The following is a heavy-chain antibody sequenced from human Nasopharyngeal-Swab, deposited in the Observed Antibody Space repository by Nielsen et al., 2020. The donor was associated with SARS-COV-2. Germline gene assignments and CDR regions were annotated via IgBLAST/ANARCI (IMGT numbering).Heavy chain of an antibody. Sequence: GESLKISCAASGFTFSSYSMNWVRQAPGKGLEWVSSISSSSSYIYYADSVKGRFTISRDNAKNSLYLQMNSLRAEDTALYHCARERRYYDSSGYYEAYYFDYWGQGTLVTVSS. CDR3: ARERRYYDSSGYYEAYYFDY. D-gene: IGHD3-22*01. CDR1: GFTFSSYS. J-gene: IGHJ4*02. CDR2: ISSSSSYI. V-gene: IGHV3-21*04.